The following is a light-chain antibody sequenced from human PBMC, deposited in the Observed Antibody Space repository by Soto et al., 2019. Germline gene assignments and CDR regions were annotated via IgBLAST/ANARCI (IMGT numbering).Light chain of an antibody. CDR2: DAT. CDR3: QQSDVSPRT. CDR1: QSISSY. J-gene: IGKJ1*01. Sequence: DIQMTHSPSSLSASVGDIVTITCRASQSISSYLNWYQQRPGKAPNLLIYDATRLHSGVPPRFSGSGYGTDFTLTITSLQLEDFATYYCQQSDVSPRTFGQGTKV. V-gene: IGKV1-39*01.